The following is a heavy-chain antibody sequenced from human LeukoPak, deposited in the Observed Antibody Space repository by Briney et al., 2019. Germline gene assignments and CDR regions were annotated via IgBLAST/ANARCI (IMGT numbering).Heavy chain of an antibody. D-gene: IGHD3-22*01. Sequence: GGSLRLSCAASGFTFSSYGMHWVRQAPGKGLEGVAVISYDGSNKYYADSVKGRFTISRDNSKNTIYLQMNSLRAEDTAKYYCAKRSSISSGYFDFWGRGTLVTVSS. J-gene: IGHJ4*02. CDR2: ISYDGSNK. CDR1: GFTFSSYG. CDR3: AKRSSISSGYFDF. V-gene: IGHV3-30*18.